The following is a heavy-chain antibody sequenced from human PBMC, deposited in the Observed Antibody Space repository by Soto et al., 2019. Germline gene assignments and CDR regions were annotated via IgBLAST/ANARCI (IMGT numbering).Heavy chain of an antibody. V-gene: IGHV4-39*01. D-gene: IGHD3-9*01. J-gene: IGHJ4*02. Sequence: PSETRSLTCSVSDDSINSDKYYWGWIRQPPGKGLEWIGSVYYRGNAYYNPSLQTRVTISLDKSKSQFSLKLNSVTAADSAVYFCARLEGLATISYYFDFWGPGALVTVSS. CDR3: ARLEGLATISYYFDF. CDR1: DDSINSDKYY. CDR2: VYYRGNA.